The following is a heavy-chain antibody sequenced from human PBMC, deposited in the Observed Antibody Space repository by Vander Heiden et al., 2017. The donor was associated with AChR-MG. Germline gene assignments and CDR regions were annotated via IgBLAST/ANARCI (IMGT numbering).Heavy chain of an antibody. J-gene: IGHJ2*01. D-gene: IGHD7-27*01. V-gene: IGHV4-39*01. CDR1: GDSISRSGYY. CDR2: IYNSGST. CDR3: ARPGVDFDL. Sequence: QLQESGPGLVKPSETLSLPCTVSGDSISRSGYYWGWIRQPPGRTLEWIGSIYNSGSTYYNPSLKSRVTMSVDTSKNQISLRLTSVTAADTAMYYCARPGVDFDLWGRGTLVTVSS.